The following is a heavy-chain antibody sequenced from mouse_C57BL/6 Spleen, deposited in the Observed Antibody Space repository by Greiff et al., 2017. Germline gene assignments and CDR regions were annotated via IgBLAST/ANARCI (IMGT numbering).Heavy chain of an antibody. CDR1: GFSLSTSGMG. J-gene: IGHJ2*01. V-gene: IGHV8-12*01. Sequence: QVTLKESGPGILQSSQTLSLTCSFSGFSLSTSGMGVSWIRQPSGKGLEWLAHIYWDDDKRYNPSLKSRLTISKDTSRNQVFLKITSVDTADTATYYCARRDSYFDYWGQGTTLTVSS. CDR2: IYWDDDK. CDR3: ARRDSYFDY.